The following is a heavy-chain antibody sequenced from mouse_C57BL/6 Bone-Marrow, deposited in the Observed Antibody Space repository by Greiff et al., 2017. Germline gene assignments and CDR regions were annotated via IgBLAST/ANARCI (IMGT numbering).Heavy chain of an antibody. CDR3: TTWFYSSNWGFAY. CDR2: INPENGNT. D-gene: IGHD2-5*01. J-gene: IGHJ3*01. Sequence: EVQLQQSGAELVRPGASVKLSCTASGFNIKDAYMHWVKQRPEQGLEWIGWINPENGNTEYASKFQGKATITADTSSNTSYLQLSRLTSEATADYYCTTWFYSSNWGFAYWGQGTLVTVSA. V-gene: IGHV14-4*01. CDR1: GFNIKDAY.